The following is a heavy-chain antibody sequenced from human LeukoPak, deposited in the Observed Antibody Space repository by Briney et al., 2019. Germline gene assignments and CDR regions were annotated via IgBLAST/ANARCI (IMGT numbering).Heavy chain of an antibody. Sequence: ASVKVSCKASGYTFTSYGISWARQAPGQGLEWMGWISAYNGNTNYAQKLQGRVTMTTDTSTSTAYMELRSLRSDDTAVYYCARLSDLLVRGTWFDPWGQGTLVTVSS. V-gene: IGHV1-18*01. J-gene: IGHJ5*02. CDR2: ISAYNGNT. D-gene: IGHD3-10*01. CDR3: ARLSDLLVRGTWFDP. CDR1: GYTFTSYG.